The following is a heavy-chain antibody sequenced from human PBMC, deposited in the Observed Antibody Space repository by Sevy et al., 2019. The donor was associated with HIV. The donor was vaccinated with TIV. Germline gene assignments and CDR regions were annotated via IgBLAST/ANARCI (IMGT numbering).Heavy chain of an antibody. CDR1: GFTFDRYF. J-gene: IGHJ4*02. CDR3: AKRDLNHQFLLDF. D-gene: IGHD2-21*01. Sequence: GGSLRLSCAASGFTFDRYFMHWVRQAPGKGLEWLAVISGDGSDTSYADSLRGRFTISRDNSKNTLFLQMNRLGTEDTAVYFCAKRDLNHQFLLDFWDQGTLVTVSS. CDR2: ISGDGSDT. V-gene: IGHV3-30*18.